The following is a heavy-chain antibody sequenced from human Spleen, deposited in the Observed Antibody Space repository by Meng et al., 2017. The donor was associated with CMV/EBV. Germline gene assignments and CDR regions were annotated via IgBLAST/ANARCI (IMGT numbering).Heavy chain of an antibody. V-gene: IGHV1-2*02. CDR2: INPNSGGT. J-gene: IGHJ4*02. D-gene: IGHD2-15*01. CDR1: GYTFTGHY. Sequence: ASVKVSCKTSGYTFTGHYLHWVRQAPGQGLEWMGWINPNSGGTKFAQKFQGRVTLTRETSINTGYMELSSLTSDDTAIYYCAREMRHCSGGRCFSLDYWGQGTLVTVSS. CDR3: AREMRHCSGGRCFSLDY.